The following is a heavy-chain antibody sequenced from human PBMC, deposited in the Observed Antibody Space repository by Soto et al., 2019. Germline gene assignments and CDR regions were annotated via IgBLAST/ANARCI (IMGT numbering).Heavy chain of an antibody. CDR2: INNDGSSR. Sequence: SLRLSCAASGFTFSSYWVHWVRQSPGKGLMWVSRINNDGSSRSYADSVKGRFTISGDNAKNTLYLQVNSLRAEDTAVYYCSRDATTGYSAAGDYWGQGTLVTVSS. D-gene: IGHD1-26*01. CDR3: SRDATTGYSAAGDY. J-gene: IGHJ4*02. V-gene: IGHV3-74*01. CDR1: GFTFSSYW.